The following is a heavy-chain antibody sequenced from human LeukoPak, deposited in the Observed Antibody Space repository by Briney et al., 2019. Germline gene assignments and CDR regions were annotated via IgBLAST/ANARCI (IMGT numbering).Heavy chain of an antibody. V-gene: IGHV3-64*01. CDR2: ISSNGGSI. Sequence: GRSLRLSCAASGFTFSDYAMHWVRQAPGKELEYVSAISSNGGSIHYANSVKGRFTISRDNSKNTLYLQMDSLRAEDTAVYYCAKDFGGAGSYYCPFDSWGQGTLVTVSS. CDR1: GFTFSDYA. J-gene: IGHJ4*02. D-gene: IGHD3-10*01. CDR3: AKDFGGAGSYYCPFDS.